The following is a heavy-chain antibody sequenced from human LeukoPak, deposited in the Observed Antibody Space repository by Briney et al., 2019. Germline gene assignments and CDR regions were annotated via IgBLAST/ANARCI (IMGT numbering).Heavy chain of an antibody. J-gene: IGHJ5*02. CDR2: TYYRSKWSN. D-gene: IGHD6-19*01. Sequence: SQTLSLTCAISGDSVSSKSVAWNWIRQSPSRGLEWLGRTYYRSKWSNDYAASVKGRIIINPDTSKNQFSLQLNSVTPEDTAVYYCGRSSSADGRNWFDPWGQGTLVTVSS. CDR1: GDSVSSKSVA. V-gene: IGHV6-1*01. CDR3: GRSSSADGRNWFDP.